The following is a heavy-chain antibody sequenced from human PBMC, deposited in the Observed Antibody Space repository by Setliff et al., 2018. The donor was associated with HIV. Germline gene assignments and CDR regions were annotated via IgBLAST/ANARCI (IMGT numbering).Heavy chain of an antibody. V-gene: IGHV4-34*01. CDR3: ARGSSSIFGVLVLLPHSYYYMDV. Sequence: PSETLSLTCAVYGGSLISYYWTWIRQPPGKGLEWIGEINHSGSTNYNPSLKSRVSISVDMSKNQFSLNLSSVTAADTAVYYCARGSSSIFGVLVLLPHSYYYMDVWGKGTTVTVSS. J-gene: IGHJ6*03. CDR2: INHSGST. CDR1: GGSLISYY. D-gene: IGHD3-3*01.